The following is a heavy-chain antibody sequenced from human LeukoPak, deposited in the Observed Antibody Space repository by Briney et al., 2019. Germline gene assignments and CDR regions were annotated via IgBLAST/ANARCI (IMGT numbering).Heavy chain of an antibody. V-gene: IGHV3-30*04. J-gene: IGHJ6*02. Sequence: GGSLRLSCAASGFTFSSYAMHWVRQAPGKGLEWVAVISYDGSNKYYADSVKGRFTISRDNSKNTLYLQMNSLRAEDTAVYYCARDYGSGSYWSPYYYGMDVWGQGTTVTVSS. CDR3: ARDYGSGSYWSPYYYGMDV. CDR2: ISYDGSNK. CDR1: GFTFSSYA. D-gene: IGHD3-10*01.